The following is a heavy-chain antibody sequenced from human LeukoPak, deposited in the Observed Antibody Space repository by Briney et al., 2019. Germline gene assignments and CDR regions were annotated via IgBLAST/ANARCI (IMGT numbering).Heavy chain of an antibody. J-gene: IGHJ4*02. CDR2: ISYDGSNK. CDR1: GFTFSSYA. Sequence: GGSLRLSCAASGFTFSSYAMSWVRQAPGKGLEWVAVISYDGSNKYYADSVKGRFTISRDNSKNTLYLQMNSLRAEDTAVYYCAREGALRFLEWLFGYWGQGTLVTVSS. D-gene: IGHD3-3*01. V-gene: IGHV3-30-3*01. CDR3: AREGALRFLEWLFGY.